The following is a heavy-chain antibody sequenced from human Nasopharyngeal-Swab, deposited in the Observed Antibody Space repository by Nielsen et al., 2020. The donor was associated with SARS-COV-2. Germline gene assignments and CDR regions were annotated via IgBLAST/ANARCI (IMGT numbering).Heavy chain of an antibody. D-gene: IGHD6-13*01. V-gene: IGHV3-30*18. CDR3: AKDYRVVAAAGTDYYYYMDV. Sequence: WIRQPPGKGLEWVAVISYDGSNKYYADSVKGRFTISRDNSKNTLYLQMNRLRAEDTAVYYCAKDYRVVAAAGTDYYYYMDVWGKGTTVTVSS. CDR2: ISYDGSNK. J-gene: IGHJ6*03.